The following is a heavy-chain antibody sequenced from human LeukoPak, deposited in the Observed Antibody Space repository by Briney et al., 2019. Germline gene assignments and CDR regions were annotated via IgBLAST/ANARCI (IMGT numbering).Heavy chain of an antibody. CDR2: ISGSGGST. Sequence: AGGSLRLSCAASGFTFSSYWMHWVRQAPGKGLEWVSAISGSGGSTYYADSVKGRFTISRDNSKNTLYLQMNSLRAEDTAVYYCAKGISPSGYWGQGTLVTVSS. J-gene: IGHJ4*02. V-gene: IGHV3-23*01. D-gene: IGHD1-14*01. CDR1: GFTFSSYW. CDR3: AKGISPSGY.